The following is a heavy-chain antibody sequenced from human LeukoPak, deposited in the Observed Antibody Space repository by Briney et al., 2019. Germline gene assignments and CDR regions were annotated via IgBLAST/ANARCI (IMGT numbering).Heavy chain of an antibody. J-gene: IGHJ4*02. CDR1: GGSFSGYY. CDR3: AGGSVSLSDFDY. Sequence: SETLSLTCAVYGGSFSGYYWSWIRQPPGKGLEWIGEINHSGSTNYNPSLKSRVTISVDTSKNQFSLKLSSVTAADTAVYYCAGGSVSLSDFDYWGQGTLVTVSS. CDR2: INHSGST. V-gene: IGHV4-34*01. D-gene: IGHD2/OR15-2a*01.